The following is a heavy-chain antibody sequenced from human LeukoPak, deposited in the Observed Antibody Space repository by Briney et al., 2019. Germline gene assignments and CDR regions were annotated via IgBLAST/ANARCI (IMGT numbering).Heavy chain of an antibody. CDR2: ISSSSSYI. J-gene: IGHJ4*02. Sequence: PGGSLRLSCAASGFTFSSYSMNWVRQAPGKGLDGVSSISSSSSYIYYADSVKGRFTISRDNAKNSLYLQMNSLRAEDTAVYYCARDSPGYCSGGSCYGLDYWGQGTLVTVSS. D-gene: IGHD2-15*01. CDR3: ARDSPGYCSGGSCYGLDY. V-gene: IGHV3-21*01. CDR1: GFTFSSYS.